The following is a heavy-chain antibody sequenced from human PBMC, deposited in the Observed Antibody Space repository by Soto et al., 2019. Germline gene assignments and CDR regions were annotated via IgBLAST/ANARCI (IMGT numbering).Heavy chain of an antibody. D-gene: IGHD1-26*01. CDR2: ISGSGGST. CDR1: GFTFSIYA. CDR3: AKADSGSYWAPTFDY. V-gene: IGHV3-23*01. J-gene: IGHJ4*02. Sequence: GSLRLSCAASGFTFSIYAMSWVRQAPGKGLEWVSAISGSGGSTYYADSVKGRFTISRDNSKNTLYLQMNSLRAEDTAVYYCAKADSGSYWAPTFDYWGQGTLVTVPS.